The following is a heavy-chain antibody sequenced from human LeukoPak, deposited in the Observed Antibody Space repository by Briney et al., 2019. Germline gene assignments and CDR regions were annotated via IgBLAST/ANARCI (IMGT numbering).Heavy chain of an antibody. CDR1: GYTFTSYY. J-gene: IGHJ6*02. CDR3: ARPERGYSYGAYYYYGMDV. CDR2: INPSGGRT. V-gene: IGHV1-46*01. D-gene: IGHD5-18*01. Sequence: ASVKVSCKASGYTFTSYYMHWVRQAPGQWLEWMGIINPSGGRTSYAQKFQGRVTTTRDTSTSTVYMELSSLRSEDTAVYYCARPERGYSYGAYYYYGMDVWGQGTTVTVSS.